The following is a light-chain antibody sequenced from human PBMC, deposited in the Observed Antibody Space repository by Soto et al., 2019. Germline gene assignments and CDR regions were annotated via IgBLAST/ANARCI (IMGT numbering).Light chain of an antibody. Sequence: QSVLTQPASVSGSPGQSITISCTGTSSDIGGYIYVSWYQHHPGKAPKLLIYDVSNRPSGVSNRFSGYKSGNTASLTISGLQVEDEADYLCSTYTCRRTRFCGGTKVTVL. V-gene: IGLV2-14*03. CDR3: STYTCRRTR. CDR2: DVS. J-gene: IGLJ2*01. CDR1: SSDIGGYIY.